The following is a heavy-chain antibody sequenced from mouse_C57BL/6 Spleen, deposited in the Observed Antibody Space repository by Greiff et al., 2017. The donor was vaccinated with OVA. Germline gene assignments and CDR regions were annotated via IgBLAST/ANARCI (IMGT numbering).Heavy chain of an antibody. CDR3: TGERYFDY. V-gene: IGHV6-3*01. CDR2: IRLKSDNYAT. CDR1: GFTFSNYW. Sequence: EVHLVESGGGLVQPGGSMKLSCVASGFTFSNYWMNWVRQSPEKGLEWVAQIRLKSDNYATHYAESVKGRFTISRDDSKSSVYLQMNNLRAEDTGSYYCTGERYFDYWGQGTTLTVSS. J-gene: IGHJ2*01.